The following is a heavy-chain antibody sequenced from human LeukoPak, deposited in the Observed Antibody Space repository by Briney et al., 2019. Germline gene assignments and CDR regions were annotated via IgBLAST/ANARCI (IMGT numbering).Heavy chain of an antibody. J-gene: IGHJ4*02. CDR2: LSTSGGST. D-gene: IGHD6-19*01. CDR3: AKDRSGWYYFDY. Sequence: PGGSLRLSCAASGFTFSSCAMSWVRQAPGKGLEWVSGLSTSGGSTYYADSVKGRFTISTDNSKNTLYLQMKSLRAEDTAVYYCAKDRSGWYYFDYWGQGTLVTVSS. V-gene: IGHV3-23*01. CDR1: GFTFSSCA.